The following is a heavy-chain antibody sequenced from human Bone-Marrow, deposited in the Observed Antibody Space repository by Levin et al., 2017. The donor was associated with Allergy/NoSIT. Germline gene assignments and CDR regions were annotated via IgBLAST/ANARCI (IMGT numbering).Heavy chain of an antibody. J-gene: IGHJ6*02. CDR1: GFTFSHHW. CDR2: LNFDGTIT. D-gene: IGHD4-11*01. V-gene: IGHV3-74*01. CDR3: ARGRDDYSSDYGLDV. Sequence: GESLKISCAASGFTFSHHWMHWVRQGPGKGLEWVSRLNFDGTITNYADSVRGRFTTSRDNGRSTLFLQMNSLRVEDTAVYYCARGRDDYSSDYGLDVWGQGTTVIVSS.